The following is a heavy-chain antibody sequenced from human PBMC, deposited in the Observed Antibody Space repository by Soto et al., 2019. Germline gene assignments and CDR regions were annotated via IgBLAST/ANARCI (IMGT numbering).Heavy chain of an antibody. D-gene: IGHD5-12*01. V-gene: IGHV3-9*01. CDR2: VSWNSGGI. J-gene: IGHJ4*02. Sequence: SLRLSCAASGFTFDDYAMHWVRQAPGKGLEWVPSVSWNSGGIGYADSVRGRFTISRDNAKNSLYLQMNSLRAEDTALYYCAKDKNSGYGGYFDYWGQGTLVTVSS. CDR3: AKDKNSGYGGYFDY. CDR1: GFTFDDYA.